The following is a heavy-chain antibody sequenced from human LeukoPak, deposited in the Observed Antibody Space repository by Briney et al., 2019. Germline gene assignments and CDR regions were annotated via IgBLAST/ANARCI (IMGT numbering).Heavy chain of an antibody. Sequence: ETLSLTCTVSGGSISSSSYYWGWIRQTPGKGLEWVANIKQDGSEKYYVDSVKGRFTISRDNAKNSLYLQMNSLRAEDTAVYYCAKDLDVVATATYYFEDWGQGALVTVSS. D-gene: IGHD2-21*02. V-gene: IGHV3-7*03. CDR2: IKQDGSEK. J-gene: IGHJ4*02. CDR3: AKDLDVVATATYYFED. CDR1: GGSISSSSYY.